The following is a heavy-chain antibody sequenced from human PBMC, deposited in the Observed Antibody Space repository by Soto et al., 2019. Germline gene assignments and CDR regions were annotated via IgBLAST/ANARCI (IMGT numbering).Heavy chain of an antibody. D-gene: IGHD3-22*01. Sequence: GGSLRLSCAASGFTFDDYTMHWVRQAPGKGLEWVSLISWDGGSTYYADSVKGRFTISRDNSKNSLYLQMNSLRTEDTALYYCAKDILIGGEVYDSSGYLDYWGQGTLVTVSS. CDR1: GFTFDDYT. CDR3: AKDILIGGEVYDSSGYLDY. J-gene: IGHJ4*02. V-gene: IGHV3-43*01. CDR2: ISWDGGST.